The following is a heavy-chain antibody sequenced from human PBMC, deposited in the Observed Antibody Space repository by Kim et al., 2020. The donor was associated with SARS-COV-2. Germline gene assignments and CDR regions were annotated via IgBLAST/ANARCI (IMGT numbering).Heavy chain of an antibody. CDR3: AKRRGRGSPAYYYGMDV. D-gene: IGHD3-10*01. CDR1: GFTFSSYG. V-gene: IGHV3-30*18. J-gene: IGHJ6*02. Sequence: GGSLRLSCAASGFTFSSYGMHWVRQAPGKGLEWVAVISYDGSNKYYADSVKGRFTISRDNSKNTLYLQMNSLRAEDTAVYYCAKRRGRGSPAYYYGMDVWGQGTTVTVSS. CDR2: ISYDGSNK.